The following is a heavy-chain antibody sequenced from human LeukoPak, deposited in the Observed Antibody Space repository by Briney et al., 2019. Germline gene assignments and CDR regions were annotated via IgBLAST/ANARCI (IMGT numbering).Heavy chain of an antibody. J-gene: IGHJ6*02. Sequence: RASETLSLTCAVYGGSFSGYYWSWVRQPPGKGLEWIGEINHSGNTNYNPSLKSRVTISVDTSKNQFSLKLSSVTAADTAVYYCASSYRGYCSGGSCYHGGYYYYGMDVWGQGTTVTVSS. D-gene: IGHD2-15*01. CDR3: ASSYRGYCSGGSCYHGGYYYYGMDV. CDR1: GGSFSGYY. CDR2: INHSGNT. V-gene: IGHV4-34*01.